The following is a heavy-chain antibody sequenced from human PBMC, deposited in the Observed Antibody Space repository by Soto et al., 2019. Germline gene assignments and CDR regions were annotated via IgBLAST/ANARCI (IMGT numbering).Heavy chain of an antibody. V-gene: IGHV3-23*01. CDR3: AKARLGVYDAFDI. J-gene: IGHJ3*02. D-gene: IGHD2-21*01. Sequence: GGSLRLSCAASGFMFSSYAMSWVRQAPGKGLEWVSAITGSGGTTYYADSVKGRFTISRDNSKNTLYLQMNSLRAEDTAVYYCAKARLGVYDAFDIWGQGTMVTVSS. CDR1: GFMFSSYA. CDR2: ITGSGGTT.